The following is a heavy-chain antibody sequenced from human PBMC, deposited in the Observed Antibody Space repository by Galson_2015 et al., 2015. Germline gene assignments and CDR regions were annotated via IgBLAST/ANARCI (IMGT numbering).Heavy chain of an antibody. CDR1: GFTFSSYW. V-gene: IGHV3-7*01. D-gene: IGHD1-7*01. CDR2: IKQDGSEK. CDR3: AREPSIIGTTVLAVKDAFDL. Sequence: SLSLSCAASGFTFSSYWMSWVRQAPGKGLEWVADIKQDGSEKYYVDSVKGRFTIPRDNAKNSLYLQMNSLRAEDTAVYYCAREPSIIGTTVLAVKDAFDLWGQGTMVTVSS. J-gene: IGHJ3*01.